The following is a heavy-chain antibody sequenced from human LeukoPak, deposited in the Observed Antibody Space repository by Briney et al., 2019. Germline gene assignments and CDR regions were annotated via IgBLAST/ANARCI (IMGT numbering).Heavy chain of an antibody. V-gene: IGHV4-39*07. CDR1: GGSISSRPYY. CDR2: IYSSGTT. CDR3: ARGRRRMDV. J-gene: IGHJ6*04. Sequence: SETLSLTCTVSGGSISSRPYYWGWIRQPPGKGLEWIGTIYSSGTTYYNPSLKSRVTISLDTSKNQFSLKLSSVTAADTAVYYCARGRRRMDVWGKGTTVTVSS.